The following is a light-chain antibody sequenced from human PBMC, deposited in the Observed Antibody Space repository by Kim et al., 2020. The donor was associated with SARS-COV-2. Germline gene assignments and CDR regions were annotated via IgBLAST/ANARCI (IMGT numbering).Light chain of an antibody. CDR2: AAS. CDR1: PGISND. J-gene: IGKJ2*01. CDR3: LQDYNYPYT. Sequence: SASVVYRVPITSRTSPGISNDLGLYQPNPRIAPKHLIYAASSLQSGVPSMFSGSGSGADFTLAISSLQPQYFATYYCLQDYNYPYTFGQGNKLDI. V-gene: IGKV1-6*02.